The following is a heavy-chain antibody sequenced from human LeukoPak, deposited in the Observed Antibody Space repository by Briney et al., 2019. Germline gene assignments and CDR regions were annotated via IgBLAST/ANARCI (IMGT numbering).Heavy chain of an antibody. CDR2: INHSGST. J-gene: IGHJ4*02. Sequence: PSETLSLTCAVYGGSFSGYYWSWIRQPPGKGLEWIGEINHSGSTNYNPSLKSRVTISVDTSKNQFSLKLSSVTAADTAVYYCAIIAAAGKGADYWGQGTLVTVSS. V-gene: IGHV4-34*01. CDR1: GGSFSGYY. CDR3: AIIAAAGKGADY. D-gene: IGHD6-13*01.